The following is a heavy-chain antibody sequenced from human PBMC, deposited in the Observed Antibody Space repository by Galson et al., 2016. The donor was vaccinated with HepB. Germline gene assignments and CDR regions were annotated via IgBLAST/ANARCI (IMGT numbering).Heavy chain of an antibody. J-gene: IGHJ5*02. Sequence: SLRLSCAASGFNFRTYSMNWVRQAPGKVLEWVSYISSSSSTIYYADSVKGRFTISVDNAKSALYLQMSGLGDEDMAIYYGAGERYTDGDFLVWFGPWGQGTLVAVSS. CDR2: ISSSSSTI. D-gene: IGHD4-17*01. CDR3: AGERYTDGDFLVWFGP. V-gene: IGHV3-48*02. CDR1: GFNFRTYS.